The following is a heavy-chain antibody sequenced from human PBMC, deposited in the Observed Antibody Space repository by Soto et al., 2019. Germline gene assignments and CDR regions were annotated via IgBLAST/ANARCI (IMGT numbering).Heavy chain of an antibody. CDR2: IYHSGST. D-gene: IGHD5-18*01. CDR3: ARGRIQLSRRFDP. CDR1: GGSISSGGYS. V-gene: IGHV4-30-2*01. J-gene: IGHJ5*02. Sequence: PSETLSLTRAVSGGSISSGGYSWSWIRQPPGKGLEWIGYIYHSGSTYYNPSLKSRVTISVDRSKNQFSLKLSSVTAADTAVYYCARGRIQLSRRFDPWGQGTLVTVSS.